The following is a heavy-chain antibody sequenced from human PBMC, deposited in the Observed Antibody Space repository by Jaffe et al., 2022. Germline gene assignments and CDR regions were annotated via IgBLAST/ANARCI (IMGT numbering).Heavy chain of an antibody. CDR1: GFTFSSYA. CDR3: AKDALVGVRRFNWFDP. V-gene: IGHV3-23*01. CDR2: ISGSGGST. J-gene: IGHJ5*02. D-gene: IGHD3-10*01. Sequence: EVQLLESGGGLVQPGGSLRLSCAASGFTFSSYAMSWVRQAPGKGLEWVSAISGSGGSTYYADSVKGRFTISRDNSKNTLYLQMNSLRAEDTAVYYCAKDALVGVRRFNWFDPWGQGTLVTVSS.